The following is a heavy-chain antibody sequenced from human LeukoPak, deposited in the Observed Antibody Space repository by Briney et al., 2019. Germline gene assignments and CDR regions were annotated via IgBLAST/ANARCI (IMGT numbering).Heavy chain of an antibody. V-gene: IGHV3-30*04. Sequence: PGGSLRLSCAASGFTFIGPALHWVRQAPGMGLEWVAVISYDGSNKYYADSVRGRFTISRDNSKNMLYLQVNSLRREDTAVYFCARSGYNYGSHLDYIDVWGKGTTITVSS. CDR3: ARSGYNYGSHLDYIDV. D-gene: IGHD5-18*01. J-gene: IGHJ6*03. CDR1: GFTFIGPA. CDR2: ISYDGSNK.